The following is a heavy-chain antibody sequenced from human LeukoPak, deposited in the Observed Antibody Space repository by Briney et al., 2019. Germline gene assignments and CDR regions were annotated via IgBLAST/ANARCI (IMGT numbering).Heavy chain of an antibody. CDR1: GYTFTSYG. V-gene: IGHV1-18*01. CDR3: ARVVRKIFGVVIFDY. Sequence: ASVKVSCKASGYTFTSYGISWVRQAPGQGLEWMGWISAYNGNTNYAQKLQGRVTMTTDTSTSKVYMELRSLRSDDTAVYYCARVVRKIFGVVIFDYWGQGTLVTVSS. CDR2: ISAYNGNT. J-gene: IGHJ4*02. D-gene: IGHD3-3*01.